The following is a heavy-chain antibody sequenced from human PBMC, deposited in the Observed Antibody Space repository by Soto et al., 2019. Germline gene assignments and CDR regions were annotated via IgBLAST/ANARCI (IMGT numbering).Heavy chain of an antibody. Sequence: QVQLVESGGGVVQPGRSLRLSCAASGFTFSSYGMHWVRQAPGKGLEWVAVIWYDGSNKYYADSVKGRFTISRDNSKNTLYLQMNSLRAEDTAVYYCARAGYCSSTSCYGGYYYYMDVWGKGTTVTVSS. V-gene: IGHV3-33*01. CDR1: GFTFSSYG. J-gene: IGHJ6*03. CDR3: ARAGYCSSTSCYGGYYYYMDV. D-gene: IGHD2-2*01. CDR2: IWYDGSNK.